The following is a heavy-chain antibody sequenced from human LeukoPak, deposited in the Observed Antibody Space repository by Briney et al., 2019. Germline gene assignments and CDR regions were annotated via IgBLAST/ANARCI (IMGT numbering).Heavy chain of an antibody. J-gene: IGHJ6*03. CDR1: GFIFSSYG. CDR3: AKVKSTYYYYMDV. Sequence: GGSLRLSCAASGFIFSSYGMHWVRQAPGKGLQWVAVIGYDGNKKYYADSVKGRFTISRDNSKNTLYLQMNSLRAEDTAVYYCAKVKSTYYYYMDVWGKGTTVTVSS. V-gene: IGHV3-30*18. CDR2: IGYDGNKK.